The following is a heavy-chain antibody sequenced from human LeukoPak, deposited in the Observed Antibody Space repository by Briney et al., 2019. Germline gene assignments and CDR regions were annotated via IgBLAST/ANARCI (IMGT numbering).Heavy chain of an antibody. CDR2: IYYGATT. J-gene: IGHJ1*01. Sequence: PSETLSLTCNVSGGSIGRYFWSWIRQPPGKTLEWIGYIYYGATTTYNPSFKSRVTISVDTPKNQVSLKLKSVTAADTAFYYCVRGDGSGWSGGRNFPHWGQGTLVTVSS. CDR3: VRGDGSGWSGGRNFPH. CDR1: GGSIGRYF. V-gene: IGHV4-59*01. D-gene: IGHD6-19*01.